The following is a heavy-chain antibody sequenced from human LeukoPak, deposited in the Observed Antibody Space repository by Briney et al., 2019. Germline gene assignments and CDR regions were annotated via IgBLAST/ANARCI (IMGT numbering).Heavy chain of an antibody. V-gene: IGHV4-31*03. CDR3: ARMGNNYYDSSGYYSGAFDI. CDR2: IYYSGST. Sequence: PSQTLSLTCTVSGGSISSGGYYWSWIRQHPGKGLEWIGYIYYSGSTYYNPSLKSRVTISVDTSKNQFSLKLSSVTAADTAVYYCARMGNNYYDSSGYYSGAFDIWGQGTMVTVSS. J-gene: IGHJ3*02. CDR1: GGSISSGGYY. D-gene: IGHD3-22*01.